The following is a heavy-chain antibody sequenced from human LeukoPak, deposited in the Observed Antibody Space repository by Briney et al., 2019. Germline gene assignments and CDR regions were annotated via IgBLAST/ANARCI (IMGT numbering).Heavy chain of an antibody. Sequence: GGSLRLSCAASGFTFSSYAMSWVRQAPGKGLEWIGRIKSKTDGGSIDYAAPVKGRFTISRDDSKNTLYLQMNSLKTEDTAVYYCTKDHGSGSYYFDYWGQGTLVTVSS. CDR2: IKSKTDGGSI. CDR1: GFTFSSYA. D-gene: IGHD3-10*01. V-gene: IGHV3-15*01. CDR3: TKDHGSGSYYFDY. J-gene: IGHJ4*02.